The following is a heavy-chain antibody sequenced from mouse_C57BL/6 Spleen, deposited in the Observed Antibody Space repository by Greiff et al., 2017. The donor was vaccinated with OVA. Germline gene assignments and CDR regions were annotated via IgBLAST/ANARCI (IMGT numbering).Heavy chain of an antibody. CDR1: GYAFSSSW. CDR3: ARLWSRSYAMDY. V-gene: IGHV1-82*01. Sequence: QVQLKESGPELVKPGASVKISCKASGYAFSSSWMNWVKQRPGKGLEWIGRIYPGDGDTNYNGKFKGKATLTADKSSSTAYMQLSSLTSEDSAVYFCARLWSRSYAMDYWGQGTSVTVSS. J-gene: IGHJ4*01. CDR2: IYPGDGDT. D-gene: IGHD1-1*02.